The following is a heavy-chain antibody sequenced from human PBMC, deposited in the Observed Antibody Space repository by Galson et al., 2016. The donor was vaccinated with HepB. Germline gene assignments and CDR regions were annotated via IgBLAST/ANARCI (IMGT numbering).Heavy chain of an antibody. V-gene: IGHV4-39*01. D-gene: IGHD1-26*01. Sequence: SETLSLTCVVSGGSIGSTNYYWGWIRQPPGKALEWLGSIYYTGRTFYNPSLKSRVTILVDTSSNQFSLRLSSVTAADTALYYCARHEPSFCNSGTCYPYYFDYWGQGTLVTVSS. CDR3: ARHEPSFCNSGTCYPYYFDY. CDR1: GGSIGSTNYY. J-gene: IGHJ4*02. CDR2: IYYTGRT.